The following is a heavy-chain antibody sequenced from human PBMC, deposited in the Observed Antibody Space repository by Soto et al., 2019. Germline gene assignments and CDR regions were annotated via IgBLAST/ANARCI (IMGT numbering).Heavy chain of an antibody. CDR3: VGDQDVHAPMVHGNY. CDR1: GITFSSYS. Sequence: EVQLVESGGGLVQPGESLRLSCTASGITFSSYSMNWVRQAPGKGLERLSYISSSNTAYADSVKGRFTISRDNAKNSVYLPMNSLRDEDTAVYYSVGDQDVHAPMVHGNYWGRGTRVTFSS. D-gene: IGHD2-8*01. J-gene: IGHJ4*02. CDR2: ISSSNT. V-gene: IGHV3-48*02.